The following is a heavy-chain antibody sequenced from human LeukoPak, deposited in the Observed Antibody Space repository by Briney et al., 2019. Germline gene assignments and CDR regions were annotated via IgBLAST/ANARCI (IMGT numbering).Heavy chain of an antibody. CDR1: GFTFSSYS. CDR3: ARDSVHGYYDSSGYSALFDY. V-gene: IGHV3-7*01. Sequence: GGSLRLSCAASGFTFSSYSMNWVRQAPGKGLEWVANIKEDGSEKYYVDSVKGRFTISRDNAKNSLCLQMNSLRAEDTAVYYCARDSVHGYYDSSGYSALFDYWGQGTLVTVSS. J-gene: IGHJ4*02. D-gene: IGHD3-22*01. CDR2: IKEDGSEK.